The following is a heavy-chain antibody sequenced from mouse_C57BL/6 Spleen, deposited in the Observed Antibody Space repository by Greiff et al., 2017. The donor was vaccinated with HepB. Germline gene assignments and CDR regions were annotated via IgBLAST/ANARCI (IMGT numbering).Heavy chain of an antibody. CDR2: ILPGSGST. CDR3: ASPGGGYYAMDY. Sequence: VQLQQSGAELMKPGASVKLSCKATGYTFTGYWIEWVKQRPGHGLEWIGEILPGSGSTNYNEKFKGKATFTADTSSNTAYMQLSSLTTEDSAIYYCASPGGGYYAMDYWGQGTSVTVSS. CDR1: GYTFTGYW. V-gene: IGHV1-9*01. J-gene: IGHJ4*01.